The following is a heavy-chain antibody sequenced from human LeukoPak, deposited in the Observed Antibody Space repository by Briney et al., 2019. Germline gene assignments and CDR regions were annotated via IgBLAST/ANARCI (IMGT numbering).Heavy chain of an antibody. CDR2: IWYDGSNK. CDR3: AKDSGSYPGAADY. J-gene: IGHJ4*02. Sequence: GRSLRLSCAASGFTFSSYGMHWVRQAPGKGLEWVAVIWYDGSNKYYADSVKGRFTISRDNSKNTLYLQMNSLRAKDTAVYYCAKDSGSYPGAADYWGQGTLVTVSS. V-gene: IGHV3-33*06. CDR1: GFTFSSYG. D-gene: IGHD1-26*01.